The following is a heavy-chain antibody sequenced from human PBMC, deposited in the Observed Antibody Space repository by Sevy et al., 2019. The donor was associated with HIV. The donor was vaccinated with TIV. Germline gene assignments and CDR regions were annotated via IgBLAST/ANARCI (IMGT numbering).Heavy chain of an antibody. J-gene: IGHJ4*02. D-gene: IGHD6-19*01. CDR3: SSQRTRAVAGDYFDY. Sequence: GGSLRLSCAASGFTFTGSTMYWVRQASGKGLEWVARIRSRAKTYETANAASVKGRFTIARDDSSNTAYLQMNSLKTEDTAVDYCSSQRTRAVAGDYFDYWGQGTLVTVSS. CDR2: IRSRAKTYET. CDR1: GFTFTGST. V-gene: IGHV3-73*01.